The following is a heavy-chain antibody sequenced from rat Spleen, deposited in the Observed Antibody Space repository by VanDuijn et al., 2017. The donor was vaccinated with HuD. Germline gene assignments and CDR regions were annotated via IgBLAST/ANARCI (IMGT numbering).Heavy chain of an antibody. J-gene: IGHJ2*01. D-gene: IGHD4-2*01. CDR2: ITHNDGNT. Sequence: EVQLVESGGGLVQPGRSLKVSCVASGFTFSGYWMYWLRQAPGKGLEWIASITHNDGNTYYPDSVKGRFTISRDNAKSTLYLEMNSLRSEDTATYFCTRENWKPDYWGQGVMVTVSS. CDR3: TRENWKPDY. V-gene: IGHV5-31*01. CDR1: GFTFSGYW.